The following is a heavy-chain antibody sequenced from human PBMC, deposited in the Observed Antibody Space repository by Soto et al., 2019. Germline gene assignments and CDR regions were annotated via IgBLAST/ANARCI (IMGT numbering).Heavy chain of an antibody. V-gene: IGHV3-30-3*01. D-gene: IGHD5-18*01. CDR3: ARDPLWGTAMVLWYFDL. CDR2: ISYDGSNK. J-gene: IGHJ2*01. CDR1: GFTFSSYA. Sequence: QVQLVESGGGVVQPGRSLRLSCAASGFTFSSYAMHWVRQAPGKGLEWVAVISYDGSNKYYADSVKGRFTISRDNSKNPLYLQMNSLRAEDTAVYYCARDPLWGTAMVLWYFDLWGRGTLVTGSS.